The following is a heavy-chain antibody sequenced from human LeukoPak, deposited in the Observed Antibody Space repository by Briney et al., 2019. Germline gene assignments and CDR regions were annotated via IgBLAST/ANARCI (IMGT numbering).Heavy chain of an antibody. CDR1: GITLSSYA. CDR2: ISSGGTDE. Sequence: GGSLRLSCAASGITLSSYAMHWVRQAPGKGLEWVSLISSGGTDEYYADSVKGRFTISRDDSKNTLYLQLNSLRGEDTAVYYCARDSTYYYDSGSSGPHYFDNWGQGTLVTVSS. D-gene: IGHD3-10*01. V-gene: IGHV3-30*01. CDR3: ARDSTYYYDSGSSGPHYFDN. J-gene: IGHJ4*02.